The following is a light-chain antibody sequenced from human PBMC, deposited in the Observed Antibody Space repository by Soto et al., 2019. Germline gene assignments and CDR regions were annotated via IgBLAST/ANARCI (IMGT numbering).Light chain of an antibody. V-gene: IGLV2-14*01. J-gene: IGLJ3*02. Sequence: QSALSQPASVSGSPGQTITISCTGTSTDVGGYNAVSWYQHHPGKAPKLMIYDVSNRPSGVSNRFSGSKSGNTASLTISGLQAEDEADYYCSSYRSSVTVVFGGGTKLTVL. CDR2: DVS. CDR3: SSYRSSVTVV. CDR1: STDVGGYNA.